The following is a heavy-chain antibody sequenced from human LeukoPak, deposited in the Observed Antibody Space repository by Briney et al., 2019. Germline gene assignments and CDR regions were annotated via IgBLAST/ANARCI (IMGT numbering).Heavy chain of an antibody. CDR2: IVPSDSYT. CDR3: ARMTNNYDSGTYQSDAFDI. D-gene: IGHD3-10*01. J-gene: IGHJ3*02. CDR1: GYSFTDYW. V-gene: IGHV5-10-1*01. Sequence: GESLKISCKGSGYSFTDYWISWVRQTPGKGLEWMGRIVPSDSYTSYKEAFQGHVAISVDKSISTAYLQWSSLKASDTAMYFCARMTNNYDSGTYQSDAFDIWGQGTMVTVSP.